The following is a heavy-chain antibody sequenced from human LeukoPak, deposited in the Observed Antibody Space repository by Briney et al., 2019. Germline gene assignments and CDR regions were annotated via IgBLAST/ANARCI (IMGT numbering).Heavy chain of an antibody. CDR1: GFTFSSYS. CDR3: ASLPPDCSGGSCHDY. J-gene: IGHJ4*02. CDR2: ISSSSSYI. V-gene: IGHV3-21*01. D-gene: IGHD2-15*01. Sequence: KPGGSLRLSCAASGFTFSSYSMNWVRQAPGKGLEWVSSISSSSSYIYYADSVKGRFTISRDNAKNSLYLQMNSPRAEDTAVYYCASLPPDCSGGSCHDYWGQGTLVTVSS.